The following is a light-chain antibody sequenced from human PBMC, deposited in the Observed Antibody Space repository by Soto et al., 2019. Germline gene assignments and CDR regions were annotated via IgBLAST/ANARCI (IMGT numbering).Light chain of an antibody. V-gene: IGLV3-21*02. CDR2: DDS. J-gene: IGLJ2*01. Sequence: SYELTQPPSVSGAPGQTARITCGGNNIGSKSVHWYQQKPGQAPVLVVYDDSDRPSGIPERFSGSLSGNTATLTISRVEAGDEADYYCSSYAGSSTFVVFGGGTQLTVL. CDR3: SSYAGSSTFVV. CDR1: NIGSKS.